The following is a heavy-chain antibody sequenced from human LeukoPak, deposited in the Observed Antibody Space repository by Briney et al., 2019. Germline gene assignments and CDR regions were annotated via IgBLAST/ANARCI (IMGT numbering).Heavy chain of an antibody. CDR1: GFNFSTYG. V-gene: IGHV3-30*18. D-gene: IGHD4-17*01. CDR2: ISNDGNNE. CDR3: AKGARYGPWDY. J-gene: IGHJ4*02. Sequence: GRSLRLSCAASGFNFSTYGIHWARQAPGKGLEWVAFISNDGNNEYYSDSVKGRFTVSRGNSKNMLYLQMNSLRGEDTAVYYCAKGARYGPWDYWGRGTLLTVSS.